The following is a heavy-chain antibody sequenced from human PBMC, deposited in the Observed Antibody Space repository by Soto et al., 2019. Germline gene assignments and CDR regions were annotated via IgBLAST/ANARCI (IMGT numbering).Heavy chain of an antibody. V-gene: IGHV3-33*01. CDR3: ARASSGDAFDI. J-gene: IGHJ3*02. Sequence: QVQLVESGGGVVQPGRSLRLSCAASGFTFSSYGMHWVRQAPGKGLDWVAVIWHDGSNKYYADSVKGRFTISRDNSKNTLYLQMNSLRAEDTAVYCWARASSGDAFDIWGQGTMVTVSS. D-gene: IGHD6-19*01. CDR2: IWHDGSNK. CDR1: GFTFSSYG.